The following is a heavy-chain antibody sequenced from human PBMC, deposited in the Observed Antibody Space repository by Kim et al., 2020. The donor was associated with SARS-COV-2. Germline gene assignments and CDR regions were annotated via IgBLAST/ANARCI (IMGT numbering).Heavy chain of an antibody. CDR3: SRRAYSSGWWYFDY. CDR2: INSDGSTI. CDR1: EFTFSSYW. Sequence: GGSLRLSCAAPEFTFSSYWMHWVRQAPGKGLVWVSRINSDGSTISYADSVKGRFTISRDNAKNTLYLQMNSLRAEDTAVYYCSRRAYSSGWWYFDYWGQG. J-gene: IGHJ4*02. V-gene: IGHV3-74*01. D-gene: IGHD6-19*01.